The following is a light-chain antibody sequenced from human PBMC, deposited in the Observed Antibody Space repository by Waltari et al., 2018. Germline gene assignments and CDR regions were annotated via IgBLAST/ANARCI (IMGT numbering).Light chain of an antibody. CDR3: QPYNNWPPWWT. CDR2: GAS. CDR1: QSVSSK. Sequence: EIVMTQSPATLSVSPGERATLSCRASQSVSSKLAWYQQKPGQAPRPLISGASTRATGMPARFSGSGSGPEFTLTISSLQYEDFAVYYCQPYNNWPPWWTFGQGTKVEIK. J-gene: IGKJ1*01. V-gene: IGKV3-15*01.